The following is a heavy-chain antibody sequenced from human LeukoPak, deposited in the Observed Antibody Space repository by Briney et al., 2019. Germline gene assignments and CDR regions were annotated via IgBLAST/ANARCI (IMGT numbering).Heavy chain of an antibody. CDR1: GFTFSGYG. CDR3: AKDLGSSGYFDY. V-gene: IGHV3-30*18. CDR2: ISYDGSNK. D-gene: IGHD3-22*01. J-gene: IGHJ4*02. Sequence: GRSLRLSCAASGFTFSGYGMHWVRQAPGKGLEWVAVISYDGSNKYYADSVKGRFTISRDNSKNTLYLQMNSLRAEDTAVYYCAKDLGSSGYFDYWGQGTLVTVSS.